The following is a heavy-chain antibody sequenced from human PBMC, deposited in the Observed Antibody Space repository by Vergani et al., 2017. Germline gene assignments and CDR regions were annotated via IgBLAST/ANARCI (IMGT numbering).Heavy chain of an antibody. Sequence: EVQLVESGGGLVKPGGSLRLSCAASGFTFSSYSMNWVRQAPGKGLEWVSSISSSSSYIYYADSVKGRFTISRDNAKNSLYLQMNSLRAEDTAVYYCARVFDYDFWSGYYLYYYYYMDVWGKXP. CDR3: ARVFDYDFWSGYYLYYYYYMDV. CDR1: GFTFSSYS. V-gene: IGHV3-21*01. CDR2: ISSSSSYI. J-gene: IGHJ6*03. D-gene: IGHD3-3*01.